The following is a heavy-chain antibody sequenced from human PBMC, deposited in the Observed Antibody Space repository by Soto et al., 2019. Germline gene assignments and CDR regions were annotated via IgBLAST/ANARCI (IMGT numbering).Heavy chain of an antibody. D-gene: IGHD2-2*01. V-gene: IGHV3-23*01. Sequence: GGSLRLSCAASGFTFSSYAMSWVRQAPGKGLEWVSAISGSGGSTYYADSVKGRFTISRDNSKNTLYLQMNSLRAEDTAVYYCARPAVVIPAAIAGWFDPWGQGTLVTVSS. CDR3: ARPAVVIPAAIAGWFDP. CDR2: ISGSGGST. CDR1: GFTFSSYA. J-gene: IGHJ5*02.